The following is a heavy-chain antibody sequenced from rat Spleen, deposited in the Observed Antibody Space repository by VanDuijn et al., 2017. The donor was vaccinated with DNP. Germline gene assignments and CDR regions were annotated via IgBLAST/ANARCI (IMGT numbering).Heavy chain of an antibody. Sequence: EVQLVESGGDLVQPGRSLKLSCVASGFTFSNYWMTWIRQVPGRGLEWVASITSSGGSIYYPDSVKGRFTISRDDAKSTLYLQMDSLRSEETATYYCASLLLPNWFTYWGQGTLVTVSS. J-gene: IGHJ3*01. CDR2: ITSSGGSI. V-gene: IGHV5-31*01. CDR1: GFTFSNYW. D-gene: IGHD1-1*01. CDR3: ASLLLPNWFTY.